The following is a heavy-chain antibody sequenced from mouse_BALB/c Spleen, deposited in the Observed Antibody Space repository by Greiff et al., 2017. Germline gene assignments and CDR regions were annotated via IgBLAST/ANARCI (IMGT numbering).Heavy chain of an antibody. CDR2: IWSGGST. CDR1: GFSLTSYG. J-gene: IGHJ3*01. D-gene: IGHD2-4*01. CDR3: ARGMITAWFAY. Sequence: VQLQQSGPGLVQPSQSLSITCTVSGFSLTSYGVHWVRQSPGKGLEWLGVIWSGGSTDYNAAFISRLSISKDNSKSQVFFKMNSLQANDTAIYYCARGMITAWFAYWGQGTLVTVSA. V-gene: IGHV2-2*02.